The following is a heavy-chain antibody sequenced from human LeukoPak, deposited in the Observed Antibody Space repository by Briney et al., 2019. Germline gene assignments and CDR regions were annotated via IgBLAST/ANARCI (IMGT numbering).Heavy chain of an antibody. V-gene: IGHV6-1*01. D-gene: IGHD6-6*01. J-gene: IGHJ4*02. CDR3: VREYSSSFDY. CDR1: GDSVSTNSAA. CDR2: IYYRSKWYN. Sequence: SQTLSLTCAISGDSVSTNSAAWHCIRQSPSRGLEWLGRIYYRSKWYNDYAVSVKSRITINPDTSKNQFSLQLNSVTLEDTAVYYCVREYSSSFDYWGQGTLVTVSS.